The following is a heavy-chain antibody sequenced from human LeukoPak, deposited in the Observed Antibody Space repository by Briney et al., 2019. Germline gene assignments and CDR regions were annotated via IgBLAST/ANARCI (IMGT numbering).Heavy chain of an antibody. J-gene: IGHJ4*02. V-gene: IGHV4-59*01. CDR2: IYYSGST. D-gene: IGHD3-16*01. Sequence: SETLSLTCTVSGGSISSYYWSWIRQPPGKGLEWIGYIYYSGSTNYNPSLKSRVTISVDTSKNQFSLKLSSVTAADTAVYYCAGGPIGGKPLDYWGQGTLVTVSS. CDR3: AGGPIGGKPLDY. CDR1: GGSISSYY.